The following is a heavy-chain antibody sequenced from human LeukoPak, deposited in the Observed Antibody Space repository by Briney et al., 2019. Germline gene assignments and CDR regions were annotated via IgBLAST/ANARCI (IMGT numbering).Heavy chain of an antibody. V-gene: IGHV3-30*01. Sequence: GGSLRLSRAASGFTFSSYAMHWVRQAPGKGLEWVAVISYDGSNKYYADSVKGRFTISRDNSKNTLYLQMNSLRAEDTAVYYCAREAQDIVVVVAAQGSNWFDPWGQGTLVTVSS. CDR1: GFTFSSYA. CDR2: ISYDGSNK. CDR3: AREAQDIVVVVAAQGSNWFDP. J-gene: IGHJ5*02. D-gene: IGHD2-15*01.